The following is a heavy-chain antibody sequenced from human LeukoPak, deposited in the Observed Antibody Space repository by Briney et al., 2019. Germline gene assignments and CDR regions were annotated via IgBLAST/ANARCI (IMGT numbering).Heavy chain of an antibody. CDR3: ARVGGYSHKD. Sequence: PSETLSLTCTVSGVSISSYYWSWLRQPPGKGLEWIGYIYYRGSTNYNPSLKSRVTISVDTSKNQFSLKLTSVTAADTAVYYCARVGGYSHKDWGQGNLVTVSS. V-gene: IGHV4-59*01. J-gene: IGHJ4*02. CDR1: GVSISSYY. D-gene: IGHD5-18*01. CDR2: IYYRGST.